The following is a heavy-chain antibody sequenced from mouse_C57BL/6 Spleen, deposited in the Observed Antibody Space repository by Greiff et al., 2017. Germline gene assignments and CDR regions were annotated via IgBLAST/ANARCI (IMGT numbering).Heavy chain of an antibody. CDR3: ARRRGGYYEGFAY. J-gene: IGHJ3*01. Sequence: VQLQQPGAELVMPGASVKLSCKASGYTFTSYWMHWVKQRPGQGLEWIGEIDPSDSYTNYNQKFKGKSTLTVDKSSSTAYMQLSSLTSEDSAVYYCARRRGGYYEGFAYWGQGTLVTVSA. CDR1: GYTFTSYW. V-gene: IGHV1-69*01. D-gene: IGHD2-3*01. CDR2: IDPSDSYT.